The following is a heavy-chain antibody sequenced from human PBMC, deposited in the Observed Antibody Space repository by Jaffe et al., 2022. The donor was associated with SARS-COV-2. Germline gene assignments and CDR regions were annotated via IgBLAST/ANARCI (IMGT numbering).Heavy chain of an antibody. Sequence: QVQLQESGPGLVKPSQTLSLTCTVSGGSISSGDYYWSWIRQPPGKGLEWIGYIYYSGSTYYNPSLKSRVTISVDTSKNQFSLKLSSVTAADTAVYYCAREARRPYETRAFEYFDLWGRGTLVTVSS. CDR1: GGSISSGDYY. D-gene: IGHD5-12*01. CDR3: AREARRPYETRAFEYFDL. J-gene: IGHJ2*01. CDR2: IYYSGST. V-gene: IGHV4-30-4*01.